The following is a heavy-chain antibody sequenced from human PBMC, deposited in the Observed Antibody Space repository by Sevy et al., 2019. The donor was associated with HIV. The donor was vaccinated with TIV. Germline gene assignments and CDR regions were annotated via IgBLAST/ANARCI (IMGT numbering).Heavy chain of an antibody. Sequence: GGSLRLSCAASGFIFSNYGMHWVRQIPGKGLDWVAFIQPDGIDKFYEDSVKGRFTISRDNSWSTLFLQMNSLRPEDTGVYYCAKQMAGWCSDYWGQGTRVTVSS. CDR1: GFIFSNYG. D-gene: IGHD2-8*01. CDR3: AKQMAGWCSDY. CDR2: IQPDGIDK. V-gene: IGHV3-30*02. J-gene: IGHJ4*02.